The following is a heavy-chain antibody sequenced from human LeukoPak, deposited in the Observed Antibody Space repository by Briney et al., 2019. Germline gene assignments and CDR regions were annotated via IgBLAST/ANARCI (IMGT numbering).Heavy chain of an antibody. Sequence: SETLSLTCTVSGGSISSYYWSWIRQPPGKGLEWIGYIYYSGSTNYNPSLKSRVTMSVDTSKNQFSLKLSSVTAADTAVYYCARAGIPGYCTNVTCSNWLDPWGQGTLVTVSS. V-gene: IGHV4-59*12. CDR2: IYYSGST. J-gene: IGHJ5*02. D-gene: IGHD2-8*01. CDR1: GGSISSYY. CDR3: ARAGIPGYCTNVTCSNWLDP.